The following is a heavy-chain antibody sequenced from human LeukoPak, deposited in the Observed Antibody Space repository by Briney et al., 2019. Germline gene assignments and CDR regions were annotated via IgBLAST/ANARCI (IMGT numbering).Heavy chain of an antibody. Sequence: GGSLRLSCAASGFTFDDYAMHWVRQAPGKGLEWVSGISWNSGSIGYADSVKGRFTISRDNAKNSPYLQMNSLRAEDTALYYCAKDLYGDAPYWGQGTLVTVSS. CDR1: GFTFDDYA. D-gene: IGHD4-17*01. V-gene: IGHV3-9*01. CDR2: ISWNSGSI. CDR3: AKDLYGDAPY. J-gene: IGHJ4*02.